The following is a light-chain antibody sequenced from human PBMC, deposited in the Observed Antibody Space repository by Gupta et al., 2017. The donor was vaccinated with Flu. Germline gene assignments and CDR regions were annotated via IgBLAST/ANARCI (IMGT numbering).Light chain of an antibody. CDR2: DNG. CDR3: GTWDSGLSAWV. CDR1: SSNIGRNY. V-gene: IGLV1-51*01. J-gene: IGLJ3*02. Sequence: QSVLTQPPSVSAAPGQKVTISCSGSSSNIGRNYVSWYQQLPGTAPKLLIYDNGERPSGIPDRFSASKSGTSATLGITGLQTGDEAEYYCGTWDSGLSAWVFGGGTKLTVL.